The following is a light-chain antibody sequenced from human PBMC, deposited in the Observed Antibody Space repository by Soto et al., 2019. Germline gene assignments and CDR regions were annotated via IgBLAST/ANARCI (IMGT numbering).Light chain of an antibody. CDR3: QQYINWPPLT. Sequence: EIVMTQSTATLSVSPGERATLSCRASQSVSSKLTWYQQKPGQPPRLLIYGASTRATGIPARFSGSGSGTEFTLTISSLQSEDYAVYYCQQYINWPPLTFGGGTKVDIK. CDR1: QSVSSK. CDR2: GAS. V-gene: IGKV3-15*01. J-gene: IGKJ4*01.